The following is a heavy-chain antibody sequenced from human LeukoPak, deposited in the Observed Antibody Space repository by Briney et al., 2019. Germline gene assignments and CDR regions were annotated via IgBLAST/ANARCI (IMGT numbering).Heavy chain of an antibody. Sequence: SVKVSCEASGGTFSSYAISWVRQAPGQGLEWMGRIIPIFGTADHAQKFQGRVTITTDESTSTAYMELSSLRSEDTAVYYCARGLNYFDWLLPDYWGQGTLVTVSS. CDR3: ARGLNYFDWLLPDY. J-gene: IGHJ4*02. V-gene: IGHV1-69*05. D-gene: IGHD3-9*01. CDR1: GGTFSSYA. CDR2: IIPIFGTA.